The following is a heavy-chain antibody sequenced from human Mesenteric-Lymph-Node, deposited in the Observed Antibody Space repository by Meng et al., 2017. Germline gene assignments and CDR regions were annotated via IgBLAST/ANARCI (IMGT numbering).Heavy chain of an antibody. Sequence: QVQLQESGPGLVKPSQTLSLTCTVSGGSISSGTYYWGWIRQLPGKGLEWIAYIHYSGSTYYSPSLKSRVTISVDTSKNQLSLKLSSMTAADTAVYYCASSDYYRSDYWGQGTLVTVSS. CDR2: IHYSGST. J-gene: IGHJ4*02. CDR1: GGSISSGTYY. D-gene: IGHD3-22*01. CDR3: ASSDYYRSDY. V-gene: IGHV4-31*03.